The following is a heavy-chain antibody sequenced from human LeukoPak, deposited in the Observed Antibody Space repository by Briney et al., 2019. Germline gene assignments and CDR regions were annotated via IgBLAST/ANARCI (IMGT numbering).Heavy chain of an antibody. V-gene: IGHV1-69*01. CDR2: IIPIFGTA. CDR3: AREGYSGYSFDY. D-gene: IGHD5-12*01. J-gene: IGHJ4*02. Sequence: SVKVSCKASGGTFSSYAISWVRQAPGQGLEWMGGIIPIFGTANYAQKFQGRVTITADESTSTAYMELSSLRSEDTAVYYCAREGYSGYSFDYWGQGTLVTVSS. CDR1: GGTFSSYA.